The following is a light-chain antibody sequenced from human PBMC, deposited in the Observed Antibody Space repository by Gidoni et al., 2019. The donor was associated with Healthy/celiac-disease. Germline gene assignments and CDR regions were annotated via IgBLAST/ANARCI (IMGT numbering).Light chain of an antibody. Sequence: DIVMTQSQLSLPVTPGEPASISCRSSQSLLHSNGYNYLDWYLQKPGQSPQHLIYLGSNRASGVPDRFSGIGSGTDFTLKISRVEAEDVGVYFCMQALQTQFTFGPGTKVDIK. J-gene: IGKJ3*01. CDR3: MQALQTQFT. CDR1: QSLLHSNGYNY. CDR2: LGS. V-gene: IGKV2-28*01.